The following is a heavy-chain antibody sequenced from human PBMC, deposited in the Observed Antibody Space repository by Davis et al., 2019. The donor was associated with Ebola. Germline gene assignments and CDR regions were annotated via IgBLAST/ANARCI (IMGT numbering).Heavy chain of an antibody. Sequence: MPGGSLRLSCAVYGGSFSGYYWSWIRQPPGKGLEWLGEINHSGSTNYNPSLKSRVTISVDTSKNQFSLKLSSVTAADTAVYYCARGRRLGYCSSTSCYCGGSCYSRFDYWGQGTLVTVSS. CDR1: GGSFSGYY. CDR2: INHSGST. V-gene: IGHV4-34*01. D-gene: IGHD2-2*01. J-gene: IGHJ4*02. CDR3: ARGRRLGYCSSTSCYCGGSCYSRFDY.